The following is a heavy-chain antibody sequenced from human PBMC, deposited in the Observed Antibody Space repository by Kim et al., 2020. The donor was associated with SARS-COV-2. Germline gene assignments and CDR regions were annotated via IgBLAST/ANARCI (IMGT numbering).Heavy chain of an antibody. D-gene: IGHD3-3*01. V-gene: IGHV3-73*01. CDR1: GFSFNTPG. CDR2: INSKMGSFVT. CDR3: SRGSGSRIVYGMDV. J-gene: IGHJ6*01. Sequence: GGSLRLSCAASGFSFNTPGMHWVRQASGKGLEWVGRINSKMGSFVTEYGASVRGRFIMSRDDSKNTAYLEMNSLKTDATAVYYCSRGSGSRIVYGMDVWGQASTVTVSS.